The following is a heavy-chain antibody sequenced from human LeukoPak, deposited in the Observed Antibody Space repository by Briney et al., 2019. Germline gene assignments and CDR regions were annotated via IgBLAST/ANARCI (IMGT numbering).Heavy chain of an antibody. CDR3: AKDVGRSSSWYHY. V-gene: IGHV3-30*18. CDR1: GFTFSSYG. CDR2: ISYDGSNK. D-gene: IGHD6-13*01. J-gene: IGHJ4*02. Sequence: GSLRLSCAASGFTFSSYGMHWVRQAPGKGLEWVAVISYDGSNKYYADSVKGRFTISRDNSKNTLYLQMNSLRAEDAAVYYCAKDVGRSSSWYHYWGQGTLVTVSS.